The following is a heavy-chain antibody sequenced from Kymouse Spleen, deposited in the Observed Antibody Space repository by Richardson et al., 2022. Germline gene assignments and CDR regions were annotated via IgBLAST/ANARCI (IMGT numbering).Heavy chain of an antibody. CDR2: IYYSGST. CDR1: GGSISSYY. CDR3: ARGARRDAFDI. Sequence: QVQLQESGPGLVKPSETLSLTCTVSGGSISSYYWSWIRQPPGKGLEWIGYIYYSGSTNYNPSLKSRVTISVDTSKNQFSLKLSSVTAADTAVYYCARGARRDAFDIWGQGTMVTVSS. D-gene: IGHD6-6*01. V-gene: IGHV4-59*01. J-gene: IGHJ3*02.